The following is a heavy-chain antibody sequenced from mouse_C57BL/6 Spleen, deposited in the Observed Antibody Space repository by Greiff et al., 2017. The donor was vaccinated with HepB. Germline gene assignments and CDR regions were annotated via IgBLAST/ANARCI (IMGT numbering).Heavy chain of an antibody. V-gene: IGHV3-6*01. CDR2: ISYDGSN. CDR1: GYSITSGYY. J-gene: IGHJ3*01. Sequence: VQLQQSGPGLVKPSQSLSLTCSVTGYSITSGYYWNWIRQFPGNKLEWMGYISYDGSNNYNPSLKNRISITRDTSKNQFFLKLNSVTTEDTATYYCARDGVSPWFAYWGQGTLVTVSA. CDR3: ARDGVSPWFAY.